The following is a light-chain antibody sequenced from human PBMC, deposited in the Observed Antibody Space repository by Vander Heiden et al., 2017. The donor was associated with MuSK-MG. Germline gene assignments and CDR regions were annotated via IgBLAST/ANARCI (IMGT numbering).Light chain of an antibody. CDR1: QSISSY. CDR2: AAS. J-gene: IGKJ4*01. Sequence: DIQMTQSPSSLSASVGDRVTITCRASQSISSYLNWYQQKPGKAPELLIYAASTLQSGVPSRFSGSGSGTDFTLTISRLQPEDFATYYCQQSDNTPLTFGGGTKVXIK. CDR3: QQSDNTPLT. V-gene: IGKV1-39*01.